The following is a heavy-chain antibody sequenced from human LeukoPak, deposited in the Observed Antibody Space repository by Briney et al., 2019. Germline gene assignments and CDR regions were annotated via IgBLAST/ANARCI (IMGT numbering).Heavy chain of an antibody. J-gene: IGHJ5*02. CDR3: ARVLHKRNYDGSDYYIS. V-gene: IGHV3-30*02. Sequence: PGGSLRLSCAASGFTFSSYTMNWVRQAPGKGLEWVAFIRYDGSNKYYADSVKGRFTISRDNAKNSLYLQLNSLRAEDTAVYYCARVLHKRNYDGSDYYISWGQGTLVTVSS. CDR2: IRYDGSNK. CDR1: GFTFSSYT. D-gene: IGHD3-22*01.